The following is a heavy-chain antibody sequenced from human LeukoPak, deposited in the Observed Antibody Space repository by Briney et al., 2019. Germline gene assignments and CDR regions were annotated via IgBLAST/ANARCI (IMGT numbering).Heavy chain of an antibody. V-gene: IGHV1-69*13. J-gene: IGHJ6*02. Sequence: ASVKVSCKASGGTFSSHAISWVRQAPGQGLEWMGGIIPIFGTANYAQKFQGRVTITADESTSTAYMGLSSLRSEDTAVYYCARVGSYSSSSDVWGQGTTVTVSS. CDR2: IIPIFGTA. D-gene: IGHD6-6*01. CDR1: GGTFSSHA. CDR3: ARVGSYSSSSDV.